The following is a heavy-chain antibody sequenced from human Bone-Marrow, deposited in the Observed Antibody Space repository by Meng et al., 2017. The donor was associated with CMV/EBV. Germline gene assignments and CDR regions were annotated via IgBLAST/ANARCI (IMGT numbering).Heavy chain of an antibody. CDR1: GFTFSSYS. Sequence: GESLKISCAASGFTFSSYSMNWVRQAPGKGLEWVSSISSSSSYIYYADSVKGRFTISRDNAKNSLYLQMNSLRAEDTAVYYCARVLWIVGASDAFDIWGQGPRVTGSS. CDR2: ISSSSSYI. CDR3: ARVLWIVGASDAFDI. J-gene: IGHJ3*02. V-gene: IGHV3-21*01. D-gene: IGHD1-26*01.